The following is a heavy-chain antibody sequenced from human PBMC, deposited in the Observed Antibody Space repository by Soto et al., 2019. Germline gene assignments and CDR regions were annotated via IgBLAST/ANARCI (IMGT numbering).Heavy chain of an antibody. CDR2: ISGSGGST. Sequence: GGSLRLSCAASGFTFSSYAMSWVRQAPGKGLEWVSAISGSGGSTYYADSVKGRFTISRDNSKNTLYLQMNSLGAEDTAVYYCAKEGLVGELSPCFDYWGQGTLVTVSS. D-gene: IGHD3-16*02. CDR1: GFTFSSYA. V-gene: IGHV3-23*01. CDR3: AKEGLVGELSPCFDY. J-gene: IGHJ4*02.